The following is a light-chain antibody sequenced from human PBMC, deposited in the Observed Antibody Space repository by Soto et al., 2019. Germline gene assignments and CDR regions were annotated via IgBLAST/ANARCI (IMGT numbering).Light chain of an antibody. CDR1: SSNIGANYD. V-gene: IGLV1-40*01. Sequence: QPVLTQPPSVSGAPGQRVTISCTGSSSNIGANYDVHWYQQLPGTAPKLLIYGNTNRPSGVPDRFSASKSGTSASLAITGLQAEDEADYYCQSYDSSLSGSVFGGGTQLTVL. CDR3: QSYDSSLSGSV. J-gene: IGLJ7*01. CDR2: GNT.